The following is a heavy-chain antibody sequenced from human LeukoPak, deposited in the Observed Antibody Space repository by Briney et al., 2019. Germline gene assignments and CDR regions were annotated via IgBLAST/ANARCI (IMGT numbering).Heavy chain of an antibody. CDR3: ARAGGGRPFDP. Sequence: SETLSLTCTVSGGSISGYYWSWIRQPPGKGLEYIGDIYYSGSTNYNPSLKSRVTISVDTSKNQFSLRLSSVTAADTAIYYCARAGGGRPFDPWGQGTLVTVSS. V-gene: IGHV4-59*01. CDR1: GGSISGYY. D-gene: IGHD6-6*01. J-gene: IGHJ5*02. CDR2: IYYSGST.